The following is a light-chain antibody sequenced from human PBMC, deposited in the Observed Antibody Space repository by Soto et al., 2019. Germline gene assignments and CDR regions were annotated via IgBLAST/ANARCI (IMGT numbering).Light chain of an antibody. Sequence: EIVMTQSPATLSVSPGERATLSCRASQSISSDLAWYQQKPGQAPRLLIYGASTRATDIPARISGSGSGTDFTLTISSLEPEDFAVYYCQQRSNWPPYTFGQGTKLEIK. V-gene: IGKV3-11*01. CDR2: GAS. CDR1: QSISSD. CDR3: QQRSNWPPYT. J-gene: IGKJ2*01.